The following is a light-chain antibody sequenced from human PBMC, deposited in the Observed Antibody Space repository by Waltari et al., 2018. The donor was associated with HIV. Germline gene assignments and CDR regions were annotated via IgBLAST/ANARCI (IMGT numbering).Light chain of an antibody. CDR1: SSDGGGYND. CDR3: CSYAGSYSYVV. Sequence: QSALTQPRSVSGSPGTSVTMSCSGTSSDGGGYNDVSWYQQHPGKAPKLMIYDVNKRPSGVPDRFSGSKSGNTASLTISGLQAEDEADYYCCSYAGSYSYVVLGGGTKMTVL. J-gene: IGLJ2*01. CDR2: DVN. V-gene: IGLV2-11*01.